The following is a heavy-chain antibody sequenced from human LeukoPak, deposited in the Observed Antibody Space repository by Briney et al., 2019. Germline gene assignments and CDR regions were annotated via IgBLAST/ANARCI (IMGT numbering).Heavy chain of an antibody. Sequence: GGSLRLSCAASGFTFSSYSMNWVRQAPGKGLEWVAFIRYDGSNKYNADSVKGRFTISRDNSKNTLYLQMNSLRAEDTAVYYCATQGEASWGQGTLVTVSS. J-gene: IGHJ4*02. CDR3: ATQGEAS. D-gene: IGHD2-21*01. V-gene: IGHV3-30*02. CDR1: GFTFSSYS. CDR2: IRYDGSNK.